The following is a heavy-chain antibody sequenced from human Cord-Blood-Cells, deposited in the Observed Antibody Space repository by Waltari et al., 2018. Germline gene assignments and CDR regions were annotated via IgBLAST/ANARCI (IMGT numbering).Heavy chain of an antibody. J-gene: IGHJ3*02. CDR1: GFTFSLYW. V-gene: IGHV3-7*01. Sequence: EVQLVESGGGLVKPGGSLRLSCAAFGFTFSLYWMSWVSQAPGKGLEWVANIKQDGSEKYYVDSVKGRFTISRDNAKNSLYLQMNSLRAEDTAVYYCARGLAGDDAFDIWGQGTMVTVSS. CDR3: ARGLAGDDAFDI. CDR2: IKQDGSEK. D-gene: IGHD2-21*01.